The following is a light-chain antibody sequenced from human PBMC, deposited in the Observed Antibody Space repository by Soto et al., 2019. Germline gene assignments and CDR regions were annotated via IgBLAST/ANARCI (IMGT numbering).Light chain of an antibody. J-gene: IGKJ1*01. CDR1: QSVYSS. Sequence: EIVLTQSPATLSVSPGERATLSCRASQSVYSSLAWFQQKPGQAPRLLIFGAATRATGIPARFSGSGSGTEFLPISSSLHYEYVAFYYCQQYHNWPAFGQGTKVEIK. V-gene: IGKV3-15*01. CDR2: GAA. CDR3: QQYHNWPA.